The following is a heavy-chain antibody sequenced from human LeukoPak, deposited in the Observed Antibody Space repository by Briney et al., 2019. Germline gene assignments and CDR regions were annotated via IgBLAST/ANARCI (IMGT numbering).Heavy chain of an antibody. D-gene: IGHD2-2*01. CDR1: GFICSNYA. CDR2: ISDSGVST. V-gene: IGHV3-23*01. CDR3: ALRGDIVVVPAAMGAFDI. J-gene: IGHJ3*02. Sequence: GGSLRLSCAASGFICSNYAMNWVRQAPGKGLEWVSFISDSGVSTYHADSVKGRFTISRDNSKNTLYLQMNSLRAEDTAVYYCALRGDIVVVPAAMGAFDIWGQGTMVTVSS.